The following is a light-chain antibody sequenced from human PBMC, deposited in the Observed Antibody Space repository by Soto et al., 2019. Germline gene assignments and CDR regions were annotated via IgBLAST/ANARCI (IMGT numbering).Light chain of an antibody. CDR3: QQRSNWPP. V-gene: IGKV3-11*01. J-gene: IGKJ5*01. CDR2: DAS. CDR1: QIVSSY. Sequence: VLLTQSPTTLSLSPGEIATLSCRASQIVSSYLAWYQQKPGQAPRLLIYDASNRATGIPARFSGSGSGTDLTLTISSLEPEDFAVYYCQQRSNWPPFCQGTRLEIK.